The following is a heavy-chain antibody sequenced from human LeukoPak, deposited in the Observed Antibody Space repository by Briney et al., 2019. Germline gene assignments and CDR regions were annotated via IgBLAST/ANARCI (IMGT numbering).Heavy chain of an antibody. J-gene: IGHJ4*02. V-gene: IGHV3-13*04. D-gene: IGHD3-9*01. CDR3: ARGNILTGYDC. Sequence: QPGGSLRLSCAASGFTFSSYDMHWVRQAKGKGLEWVSAIGIAGDTYYSGSVKGRFTISRENAKNFLYLQMNSLRPGDTAVYYCARGNILTGYDCWGQGTLVTVSS. CDR2: IGIAGDT. CDR1: GFTFSSYD.